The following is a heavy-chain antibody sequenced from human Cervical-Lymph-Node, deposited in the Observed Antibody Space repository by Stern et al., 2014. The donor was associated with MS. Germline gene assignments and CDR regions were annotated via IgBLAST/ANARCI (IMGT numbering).Heavy chain of an antibody. V-gene: IGHV3-33*01. Sequence: VQLVESGGGVVQPGRSLRLSCAASGFTLSSYGMHWVRQAPGQGLEWVAVIWYDGSNKYYADSVKARFTISRDNSKNTLYLQMNSLRAEDTAVYYCARSSSPSPYYYYGMDVWGQGTTVTVSS. J-gene: IGHJ6*02. CDR3: ARSSSPSPYYYYGMDV. D-gene: IGHD6-13*01. CDR2: IWYDGSNK. CDR1: GFTLSSYG.